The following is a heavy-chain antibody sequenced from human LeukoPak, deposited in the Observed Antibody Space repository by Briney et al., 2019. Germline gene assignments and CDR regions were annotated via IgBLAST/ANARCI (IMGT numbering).Heavy chain of an antibody. J-gene: IGHJ4*02. CDR2: IYHSGST. CDR1: GGSISSGDYY. Sequence: SQTLSLTCTVSGGSISSGDYYWSWIRQPPGKGLEWIGYIYHSGSTYYNPSLKSRVTISVDTSKNQFSLKLSSVTAADTAVYYCASSGASDFWSGSPRYYFDYWGQGTLVTVSS. D-gene: IGHD3-3*01. CDR3: ASSGASDFWSGSPRYYFDY. V-gene: IGHV4-30-4*08.